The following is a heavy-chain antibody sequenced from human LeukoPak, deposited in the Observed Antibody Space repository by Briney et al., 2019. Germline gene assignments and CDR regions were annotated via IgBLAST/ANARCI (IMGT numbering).Heavy chain of an antibody. CDR2: ISYDGSTK. CDR3: ARHLYLEYCSGDSCYHNAFDI. CDR1: GFTFSSYA. D-gene: IGHD2-15*01. Sequence: GGSLRLSCAASGFTFSSYAMSWVRQAPGKGLEWVAVISYDGSTKYFADSVKGRFTISRDNSKNTLYLQMNSLRVEDTAVYYCARHLYLEYCSGDSCYHNAFDIWGQGTMVTVSS. V-gene: IGHV3-30-3*01. J-gene: IGHJ3*02.